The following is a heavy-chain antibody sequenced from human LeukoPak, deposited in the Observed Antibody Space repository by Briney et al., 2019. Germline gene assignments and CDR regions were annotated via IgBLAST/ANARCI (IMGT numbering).Heavy chain of an antibody. D-gene: IGHD3-22*01. V-gene: IGHV4-34*01. Sequence: SETLSLTCAVYGGSFSGYYWSWIRQPPAKGLEWMGEINQSGDTNYNPSLKSRVTISVDTSKNQFSLKLSSVAAADTAVYYCARRITYCYDSSGYGGLDRWGRGTLVTVSS. CDR3: ARRITYCYDSSGYGGLDR. CDR2: INQSGDT. J-gene: IGHJ2*01. CDR1: GGSFSGYY.